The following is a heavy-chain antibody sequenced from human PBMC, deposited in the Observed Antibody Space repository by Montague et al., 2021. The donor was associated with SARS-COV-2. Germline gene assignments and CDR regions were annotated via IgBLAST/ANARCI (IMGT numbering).Heavy chain of an antibody. D-gene: IGHD3-22*01. Sequence: SETLSLTCAVSGGSISSSNWWSWVRQPPGKGLEWIGEIYHSGSTYYNSSLKRRVIILVDKYNNQFSMKLSVVTAADTAVYYCARETYYYDSSGRSYYYYGIGVWGQGTTVTVSS. CDR1: GGSISSSNW. CDR3: ARETYYYDSSGRSYYYYGIGV. J-gene: IGHJ6*02. CDR2: IYHSGST. V-gene: IGHV4-4*02.